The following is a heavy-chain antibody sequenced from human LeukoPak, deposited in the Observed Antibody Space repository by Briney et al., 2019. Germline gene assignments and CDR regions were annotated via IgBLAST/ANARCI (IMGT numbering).Heavy chain of an antibody. J-gene: IGHJ6*02. CDR2: ISGSGSST. Sequence: GGSLRLSCAASGFTFSSYAMSWVRQAPGKGLEWVSTISGSGSSTFYADSVKGRFTISRDNSKNTLYMQMNSLRAEDTAAYYCAKDLVGATSPDYGMDVWGQGTTVTVSS. V-gene: IGHV3-23*01. CDR1: GFTFSSYA. CDR3: AKDLVGATSPDYGMDV. D-gene: IGHD1-26*01.